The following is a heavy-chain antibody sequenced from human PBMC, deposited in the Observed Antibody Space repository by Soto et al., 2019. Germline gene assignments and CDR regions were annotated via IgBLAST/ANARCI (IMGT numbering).Heavy chain of an antibody. D-gene: IGHD4-17*01. J-gene: IGHJ4*02. Sequence: EVQLLESGGGLVQPGGSLRLSCAASGFTFSSYAMSWVRQAPGKGLEWVSAISGSGGSTYYADSVKGRFTISRDNSKNTLYLQMSSLRAEDTAVYYCAKEKGLSDYGGYALDYWGEGTLVTVSS. CDR1: GFTFSSYA. V-gene: IGHV3-23*01. CDR3: AKEKGLSDYGGYALDY. CDR2: ISGSGGST.